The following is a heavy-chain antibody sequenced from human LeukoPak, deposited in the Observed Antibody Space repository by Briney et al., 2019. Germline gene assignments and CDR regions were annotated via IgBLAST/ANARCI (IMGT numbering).Heavy chain of an antibody. Sequence: ASVKVSCKASGGTFSSYAINWLRQATGQGPEWMGWMNPNSGATGYAQKFQGRVTMTRSASINTAYMELTDLRSEDTAVYYCAREIGYDILTGESNWFDPWGQGTLVTVSS. D-gene: IGHD3-9*01. V-gene: IGHV1-8*02. CDR3: AREIGYDILTGESNWFDP. CDR1: GGTFSSYA. CDR2: MNPNSGAT. J-gene: IGHJ5*02.